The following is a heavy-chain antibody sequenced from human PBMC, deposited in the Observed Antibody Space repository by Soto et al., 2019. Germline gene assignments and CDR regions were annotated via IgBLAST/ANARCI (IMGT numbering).Heavy chain of an antibody. CDR1: GFTVSSSY. CDR3: AREFRDRSNTRLAFDT. Sequence: EMQLVESGEGLVQPGGSLRLSCAASGFTVSSSYMTWVRQAPGKGLEWVSVMYAGGTTYYAGSVKGRFTFSSENSKNMLYLEMNNLSAEDTAVYYCAREFRDRSNTRLAFDTWGQGTLVTVSS. J-gene: IGHJ5*02. CDR2: MYAGGTT. V-gene: IGHV3-66*01. D-gene: IGHD2-15*01.